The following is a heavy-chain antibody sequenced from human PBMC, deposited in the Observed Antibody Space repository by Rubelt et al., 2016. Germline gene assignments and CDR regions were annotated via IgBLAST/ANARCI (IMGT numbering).Heavy chain of an antibody. J-gene: IGHJ6*02. CDR3: ARTVVMATTPSYRGLYYDGMGV. CDR2: ISGVGIDK. V-gene: IGHV3-30*04. CDR1: GFTFSSYS. D-gene: IGHD5-24*01. Sequence: AASGFTFSSYSMHWVRQAPGKGLEWMTVISGVGIDKYYAAPVKGRFTISRENSKNTLYLEMDSLRGEDTAVYYCARTVVMATTPSYRGLYYDGMGVWGQGTTVTVSS.